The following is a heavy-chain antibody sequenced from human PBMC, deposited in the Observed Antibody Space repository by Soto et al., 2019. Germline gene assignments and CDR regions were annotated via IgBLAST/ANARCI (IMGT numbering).Heavy chain of an antibody. CDR3: AKDRSSGGGMDV. CDR2: ISYDGSNK. Sequence: QVQLVESGGGVVQPGRSLRLSCAASGLTFSSYGMHWVRQAPGKGLEWVAVISYDGSNKYYADSVKGRFTISRDNSKNTLYLQMNSLRAEDTAVYYCAKDRSSGGGMDVWGQGTTVTVSS. CDR1: GLTFSSYG. V-gene: IGHV3-30*18. D-gene: IGHD3-10*01. J-gene: IGHJ6*02.